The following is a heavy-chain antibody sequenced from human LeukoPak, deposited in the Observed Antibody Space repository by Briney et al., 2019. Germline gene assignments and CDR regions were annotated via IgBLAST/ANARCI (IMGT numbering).Heavy chain of an antibody. V-gene: IGHV1-69-2*01. J-gene: IGHJ4*02. D-gene: IGHD6-13*01. CDR1: GYIFTYYF. CDR3: AKVSSTLASAGPLAFDH. Sequence: GATVTLSCKASGYIFTYYFIHWVQQAPGKGLKWMGHIDPEDGEAVYADKLQDRVTITADTSTDTVYMHLSSLRSDDTAVYFCAKVSSTLASAGPLAFDHWGQGTLITVSS. CDR2: IDPEDGEA.